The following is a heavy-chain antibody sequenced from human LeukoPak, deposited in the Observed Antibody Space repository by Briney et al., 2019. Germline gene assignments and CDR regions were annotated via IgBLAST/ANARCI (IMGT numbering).Heavy chain of an antibody. D-gene: IGHD5-12*01. CDR3: ARDRALGDIVATSKFDY. CDR2: ISSGSVYI. J-gene: IGHJ4*02. CDR1: RFTFSDYS. Sequence: PGGSLRLSCAASRFTFSDYSMNWARQAPGKGLQWVASISSGSVYIYYADSMKGRFTISRDNAKNSMYLQMYSLRAEDTAVYYCARDRALGDIVATSKFDYWGQGTLVTVSS. V-gene: IGHV3-21*01.